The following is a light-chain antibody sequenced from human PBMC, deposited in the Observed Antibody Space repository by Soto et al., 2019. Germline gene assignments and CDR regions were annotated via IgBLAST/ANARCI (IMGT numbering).Light chain of an antibody. Sequence: DIQMTQSPSSLSASFGDRVTITCRTSRSIAKFLNWYQQRPGKAPKVLIYGASSLQTGVPSRFSGSGFGTDFTLTISSLQPEDFETYYCQQSYSTPWTFGQGTKVDI. J-gene: IGKJ1*01. CDR1: RSIAKF. V-gene: IGKV1-39*01. CDR3: QQSYSTPWT. CDR2: GAS.